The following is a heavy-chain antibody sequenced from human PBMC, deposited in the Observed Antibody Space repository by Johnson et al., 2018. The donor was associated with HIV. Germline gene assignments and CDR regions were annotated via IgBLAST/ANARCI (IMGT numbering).Heavy chain of an antibody. Sequence: VQLVESGGGLVQPGGSLRLSCVTSGFSVSRSYMTWVRQAPGKGLEWVSTLYIGGTSYYGDSVKGRFSVSRDNSKNTLYLEANSLGPEDTATYYCAKGSTPTMIIVVISAFDIWGQGTVVAVSS. J-gene: IGHJ3*02. V-gene: IGHV3-66*02. D-gene: IGHD3-22*01. CDR3: AKGSTPTMIIVVISAFDI. CDR2: LYIGGTS. CDR1: GFSVSRSY.